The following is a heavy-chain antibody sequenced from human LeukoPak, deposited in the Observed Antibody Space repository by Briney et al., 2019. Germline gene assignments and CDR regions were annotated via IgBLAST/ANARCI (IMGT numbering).Heavy chain of an antibody. Sequence: GASVKVSCKASGYTFTSYYMRWVRQAPGQGLEWMGIINPSGGSTSYAQKFQGRVTMTRDTSTSTVYMELSSLRSEDTAVYYCARDMVRGVTGYYFDFWGQGTLVTVSS. CDR2: INPSGGST. D-gene: IGHD3-10*01. CDR1: GYTFTSYY. J-gene: IGHJ4*02. V-gene: IGHV1-46*01. CDR3: ARDMVRGVTGYYFDF.